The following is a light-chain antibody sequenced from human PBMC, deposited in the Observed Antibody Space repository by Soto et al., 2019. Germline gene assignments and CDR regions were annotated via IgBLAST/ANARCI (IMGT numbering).Light chain of an antibody. V-gene: IGKV3-20*01. Sequence: EIVLTQSPDTLSLSPGERVTLSCRASQSVGKSYLAWYQQKPGQAPRLLIYGASSRATGIPDRFSGYESGTEYTRTISRLEPEDFAVYYCQQYASSPLTFGGGTKVEIK. CDR3: QQYASSPLT. CDR1: QSVGKSY. CDR2: GAS. J-gene: IGKJ4*01.